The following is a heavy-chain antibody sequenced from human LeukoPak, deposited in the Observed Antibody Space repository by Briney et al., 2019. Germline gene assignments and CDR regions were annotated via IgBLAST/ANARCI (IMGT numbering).Heavy chain of an antibody. Sequence: PGGSLRLSCAASRFTFSSYAMSWVRQAPGKGLEWVSSISGSGGSTYYADSVKGRFTISRDNSKNTLYLLMNSLRAEDTAVYYCARNQAAAGTYYYYYYMDVWGKGTTVTISS. J-gene: IGHJ6*03. CDR3: ARNQAAAGTYYYYYYMDV. D-gene: IGHD6-13*01. CDR1: RFTFSSYA. CDR2: ISGSGGST. V-gene: IGHV3-23*01.